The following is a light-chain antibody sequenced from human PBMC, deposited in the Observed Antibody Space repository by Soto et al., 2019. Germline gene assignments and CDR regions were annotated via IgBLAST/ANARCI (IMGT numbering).Light chain of an antibody. J-gene: IGKJ4*01. CDR2: DIS. CDR1: QSVSSN. CDR3: QQYNSWPLT. V-gene: IGKV3D-15*01. Sequence: EMVLTQSPATRCVSPGGRAALSCGASQSVSSNLAWYQQKPGQPPRLLIYDISTRATGIPTRFSGSGSGTEFTLTISSLQSEDFAVYYCQQYNSWPLTFGGGTKVDIK.